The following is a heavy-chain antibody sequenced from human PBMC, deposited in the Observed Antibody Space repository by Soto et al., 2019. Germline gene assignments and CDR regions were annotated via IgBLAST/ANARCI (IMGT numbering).Heavy chain of an antibody. D-gene: IGHD2-2*01. J-gene: IGHJ4*02. CDR2: INADGTST. Sequence: GGSLRLSCAASGFTFSNSWMHWVRQVSGKGLEWVSRINADGTSTSYADSVKGRFTISRDNAKNTLYLHVNSLRAEDTAVYYCVKVLARGVGVPRFYFDSWGQGALVTVS. CDR3: VKVLARGVGVPRFYFDS. CDR1: GFTFSNSW. V-gene: IGHV3-74*01.